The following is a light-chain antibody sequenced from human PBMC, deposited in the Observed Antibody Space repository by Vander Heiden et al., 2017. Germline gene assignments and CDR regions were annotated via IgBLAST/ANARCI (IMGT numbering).Light chain of an antibody. CDR2: GKG. V-gene: IGLV3-19*01. CDR3: KSRDRSGNQWV. CDR1: SLRTFS. Sequence: SSELTQDTTVSVALGQTVRITCQGASLRTFSASWYPKKPRQAPVLVMYGKGKRPSRIPDRFSGYTSGDTASLTITGAQADDEADYYCKSRDRSGNQWVFGGGTKLTVL. J-gene: IGLJ3*02.